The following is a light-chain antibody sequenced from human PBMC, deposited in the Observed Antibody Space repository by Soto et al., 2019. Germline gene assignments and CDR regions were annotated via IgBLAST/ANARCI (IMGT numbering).Light chain of an antibody. CDR2: GAS. J-gene: IGKJ1*01. V-gene: IGKV3-15*01. CDR1: QRVSSD. Sequence: EIVLTQSPDTLSLSPWERATLSCRASQRVSSDSLAWYQQKPGQAPRLLIYGASTRATGIPARFSGSGSGTHFTLTISSLQSEDFGTYYCQQYNAWPGTFGQGTKVDIK. CDR3: QQYNAWPGT.